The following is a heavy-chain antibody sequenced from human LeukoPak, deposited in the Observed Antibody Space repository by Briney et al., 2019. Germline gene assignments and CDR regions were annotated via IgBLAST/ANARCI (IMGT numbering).Heavy chain of an antibody. CDR3: ARDANYYDSSGYYSGPDFDY. CDR2: ITSSTNYI. Sequence: GGSLRLSCAASGFTFSSYSMNWVRQAPGKGPEWVSSITSSTNYIYYADSVKGRFTISRDDAKNTLYLQMNSLRAEDTAVYYCARDANYYDSSGYYSGPDFDYWGQGTLVTVSS. J-gene: IGHJ4*02. CDR1: GFTFSSYS. D-gene: IGHD3-22*01. V-gene: IGHV3-21*04.